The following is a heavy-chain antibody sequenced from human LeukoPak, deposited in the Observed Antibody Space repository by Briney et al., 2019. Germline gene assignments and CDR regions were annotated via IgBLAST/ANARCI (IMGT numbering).Heavy chain of an antibody. CDR1: GFTFSLYA. J-gene: IGHJ4*02. Sequence: GGSLRLSCTTSGFTFSLYAMHWVRQAPGKGLEWVAVIWNDGSDKYYGDSVKGRFTISRGNSKKSVYLQLSSLRVEDTAVYYCAKDAERGFDFSNSLQSWGQGTLVTVSS. CDR2: IWNDGSDK. CDR3: AKDAERGFDFSNSLQS. D-gene: IGHD4-11*01. V-gene: IGHV3-33*06.